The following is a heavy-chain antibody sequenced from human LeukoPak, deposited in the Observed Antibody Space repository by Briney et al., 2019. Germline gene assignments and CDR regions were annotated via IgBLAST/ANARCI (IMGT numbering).Heavy chain of an antibody. CDR2: ISAYNGNT. CDR3: ARGSAAGTGDY. Sequence: ASVNVSCKASGYIFSSYGINWVRQAPGQGLEWVGWISAYNGNTNYGQKFQGRVTMTTDTSTSTVYMDLRSLTSDDTAMYYCARGSAAGTGDYWGQGTLVTVSS. J-gene: IGHJ4*02. CDR1: GYIFSSYG. V-gene: IGHV1-18*01. D-gene: IGHD6-13*01.